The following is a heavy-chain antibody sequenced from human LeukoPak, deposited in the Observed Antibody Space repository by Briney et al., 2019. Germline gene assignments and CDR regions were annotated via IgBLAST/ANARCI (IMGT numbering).Heavy chain of an antibody. CDR1: GYTFTDYY. Sequence: ASVKVSCKASGYTFTDYYLHWVRQAPGHGLEWMGWINPKAGVTKYAQNFQGRVTMTRDTSISTAYMEVSRLRSDDTAVFYCARDLAMYSPDLDYWGQGTLVTVSS. CDR2: INPKAGVT. J-gene: IGHJ4*02. V-gene: IGHV1-2*02. D-gene: IGHD1-26*01. CDR3: ARDLAMYSPDLDY.